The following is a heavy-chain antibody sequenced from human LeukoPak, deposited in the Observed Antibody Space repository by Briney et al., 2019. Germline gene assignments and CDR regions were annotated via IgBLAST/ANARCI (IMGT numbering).Heavy chain of an antibody. Sequence: SETLSLTCTVSGGSLEGLYWSWIRQSPEKGLEWIGNAFHTGVTSYNLSLKSRVTISVDTSRSQFSLTMTSMTAADTAIYYCTRGGGSGYYFGIPRYYFDAWGQGVLVTVSS. CDR1: GGSLEGLY. J-gene: IGHJ4*02. D-gene: IGHD3-22*01. V-gene: IGHV4-59*11. CDR3: TRGGGSGYYFGIPRYYFDA. CDR2: AFHTGVT.